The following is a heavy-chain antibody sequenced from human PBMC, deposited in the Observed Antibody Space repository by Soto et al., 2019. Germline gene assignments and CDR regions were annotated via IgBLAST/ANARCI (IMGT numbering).Heavy chain of an antibody. J-gene: IGHJ4*02. V-gene: IGHV4-4*02. Sequence: NPSETLSPTCAVSGGSFTSNNWWTWILQPPGQGLEWIGEIYRTGSTNYNPSLKSRVTISLDKSENHFSLKVTSLTAADTAVYYCASRDPGTSVDYWGQGTLVTVSS. CDR2: IYRTGST. CDR1: GGSFTSNNW. CDR3: ASRDPGTSVDY. D-gene: IGHD1-7*01.